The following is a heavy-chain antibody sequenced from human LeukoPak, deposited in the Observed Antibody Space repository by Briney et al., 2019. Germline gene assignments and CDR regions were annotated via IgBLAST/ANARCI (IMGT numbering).Heavy chain of an antibody. CDR1: GFTLSDAW. CDR3: TTTDSGDVEFDC. V-gene: IGHV3-15*01. J-gene: IGHJ4*02. CDR2: IKSKSDGGTT. Sequence: GGSLRLSCAASGFTLSDAWMSWVRQAPGKGLEWVGRIKSKSDGGTTDYAAPVKGRFIISRDDLKKTLYLQMNSLKTEDTAVYYCTTTDSGDVEFDCWGQGTLVTVSS. D-gene: IGHD4-17*01.